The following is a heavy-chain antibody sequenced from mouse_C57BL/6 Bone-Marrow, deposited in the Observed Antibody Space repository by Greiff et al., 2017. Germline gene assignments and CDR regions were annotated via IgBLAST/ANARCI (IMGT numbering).Heavy chain of an antibody. D-gene: IGHD4-1*01. CDR2: INPSNGGT. CDR3: ARSDWDGDFDY. V-gene: IGHV1-53*01. CDR1: GYTFTSYW. J-gene: IGHJ2*01. Sequence: QVQLQQPGTELVKPGASVKLSCKASGYTFTSYWLHWVKQRPGQGLEWIGNINPSNGGTNYNEKFKSKATLTVDKSSSPAYMQLSSLTSEDSAVYYCARSDWDGDFDYWGQGTTLTVSS.